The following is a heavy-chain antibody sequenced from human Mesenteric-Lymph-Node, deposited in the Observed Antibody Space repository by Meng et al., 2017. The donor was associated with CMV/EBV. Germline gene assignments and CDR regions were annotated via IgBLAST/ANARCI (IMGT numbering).Heavy chain of an antibody. CDR2: IYYSGST. CDR3: ARGYWYFDL. V-gene: IGHV4-59*01. J-gene: IGHJ2*01. CDR1: GGSISSYY. Sequence: GSLRLSCTVSGGSISSYYWSWIRQPPGKGLEWIGYIYYSGSTNYNPSLKSRVTISVDTSKNQFSLKLSSVTAADTAVYYCARGYWYFDLWGRGTLVTVSS.